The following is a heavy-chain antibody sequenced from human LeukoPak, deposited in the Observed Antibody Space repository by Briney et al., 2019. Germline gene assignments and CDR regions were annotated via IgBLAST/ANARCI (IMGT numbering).Heavy chain of an antibody. J-gene: IGHJ4*02. V-gene: IGHV3-30-3*01. Sequence: GRSLRLSCAASGFTFSSYAMHWVRQAPGKGLEWVAVISYDGSNKYYADSVKGRFTISRDNSKNTLYLQMNSLRAEDTAVYYCTGLQFDYWGQGTLVTVSS. CDR1: GFTFSSYA. CDR3: TGLQFDY. CDR2: ISYDGSNK.